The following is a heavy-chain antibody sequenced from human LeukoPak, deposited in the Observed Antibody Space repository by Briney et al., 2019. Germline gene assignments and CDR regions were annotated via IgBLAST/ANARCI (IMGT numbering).Heavy chain of an antibody. CDR3: AKGYYYYYYMDV. CDR2: ISGSGGST. CDR1: GYSFTSYW. Sequence: GESLKISCKGSGYSFTSYWIGWVRQAPGKGLEWVSAISGSGGSTYYADSVKGRFTISRDNSKNTLYLQMNSLRAEDTAVYYCAKGYYYYYYMDVWGKGTTVTVSS. V-gene: IGHV3-23*01. J-gene: IGHJ6*03.